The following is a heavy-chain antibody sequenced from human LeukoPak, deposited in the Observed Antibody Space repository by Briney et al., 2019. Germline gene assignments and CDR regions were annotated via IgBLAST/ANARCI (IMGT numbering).Heavy chain of an antibody. CDR3: ARGFSGYYDYYYYYYGMDV. CDR1: GGSFSGYY. Sequence: PSETLSLTRAVYGGSFSGYYWSWIRQPPGKGLEWIGEINHSGSTNYNPSLKSRVTISVDTSKNQFSLKLSSVTAADTAVYYCARGFSGYYDYYYYYYGMDVWGQGTTVTVSS. D-gene: IGHD3-22*01. V-gene: IGHV4-34*01. CDR2: INHSGST. J-gene: IGHJ6*02.